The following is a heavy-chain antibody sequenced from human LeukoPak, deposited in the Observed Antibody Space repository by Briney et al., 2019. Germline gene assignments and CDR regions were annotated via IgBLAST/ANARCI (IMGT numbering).Heavy chain of an antibody. CDR2: INHSGST. J-gene: IGHJ6*03. V-gene: IGHV4-34*01. CDR3: ARGIVVVPYYYYYYMDV. D-gene: IGHD2-2*01. Sequence: SETLSLTCTVSGGSISSYYWSWIRHPPGKGLEWIGEINHSGSTNYNPSLKSRATISVDTSKNQFSLKLSSVTAADTAVYYCARGIVVVPYYYYYYMDVWGKGTTVTVSS. CDR1: GGSISSYY.